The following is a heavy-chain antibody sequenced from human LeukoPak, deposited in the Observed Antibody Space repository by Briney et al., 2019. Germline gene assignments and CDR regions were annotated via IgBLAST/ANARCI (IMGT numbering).Heavy chain of an antibody. CDR1: GFTLGDYG. CDR2: VRNKAYGGTT. Sequence: PGGSLRLSCTASGFTLGDYGMSWVRQAPGKGREWVGFVRNKAYGGTTEYSASVKGRFTISRDDSRSIAYLHMNSLKTEDTAVYYCSRDLGVTRQNYFDYWGQGTLVTVSS. D-gene: IGHD4-17*01. CDR3: SRDLGVTRQNYFDY. V-gene: IGHV3-49*04. J-gene: IGHJ4*02.